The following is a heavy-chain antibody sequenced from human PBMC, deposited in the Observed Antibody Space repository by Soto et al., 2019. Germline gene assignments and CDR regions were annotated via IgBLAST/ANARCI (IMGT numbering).Heavy chain of an antibody. Sequence: QVQLVQSGAEVKKPGSSVKVSCKASGGTFSSYAISWVRQAPGQGLEWMGGIIPIFGTANYAQKFQGRVTITADESTSTAYMELSSLRSEDTAVYYCARESGVEDSSSWLDNWFDPWGQGTLVTVSS. CDR3: ARESGVEDSSSWLDNWFDP. J-gene: IGHJ5*02. V-gene: IGHV1-69*12. CDR1: GGTFSSYA. CDR2: IIPIFGTA. D-gene: IGHD6-13*01.